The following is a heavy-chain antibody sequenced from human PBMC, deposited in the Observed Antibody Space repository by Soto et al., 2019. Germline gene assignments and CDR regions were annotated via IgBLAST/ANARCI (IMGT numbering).Heavy chain of an antibody. CDR3: AKDGYTYGSADF. CDR2: ISSDGSNK. V-gene: IGHV3-30*18. D-gene: IGHD5-18*01. Sequence: QPGXSLRLSCAASGFTFSNYGMHWVGQAPGKGLEWVALISSDGSNKYYADSVKGRFTISRDNSKNTLYLQMNRMRAEDTAVYYCAKDGYTYGSADFWGQGTLVTVSS. CDR1: GFTFSNYG. J-gene: IGHJ4*02.